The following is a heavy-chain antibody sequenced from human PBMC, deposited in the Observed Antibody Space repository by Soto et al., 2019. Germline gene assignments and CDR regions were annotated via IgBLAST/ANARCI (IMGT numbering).Heavy chain of an antibody. CDR3: ASSGGYPYYGMDV. D-gene: IGHD2-15*01. J-gene: IGHJ6*01. CDR1: GHTFTGKY. Sequence: QVQLVQSGAEVKKPGASVKVSCKASGHTFTGKYIHWVRQAPGQGLEWMGWINPNTGATNYAQRFQGWVTMTRDTSISTAYVELSRLGSDDTAVHYCASSGGYPYYGMDVW. V-gene: IGHV1-2*04. CDR2: INPNTGAT.